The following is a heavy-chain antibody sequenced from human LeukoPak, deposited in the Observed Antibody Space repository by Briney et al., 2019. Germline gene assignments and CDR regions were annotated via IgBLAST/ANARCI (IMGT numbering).Heavy chain of an antibody. Sequence: GGSLRLSCAASGFTFSSYWMHWVRQAPGKGLVWVSRINSDGSSTSYADSVKGRFTISRDNAKNTVYLKMHSLRAEDTAVYCCARGGEIVATRFTVFDYWGQGTLVPISS. CDR1: GFTFSSYW. CDR2: INSDGSST. V-gene: IGHV3-74*01. J-gene: IGHJ4*02. CDR3: ARGGEIVATRFTVFDY. D-gene: IGHD5-12*01.